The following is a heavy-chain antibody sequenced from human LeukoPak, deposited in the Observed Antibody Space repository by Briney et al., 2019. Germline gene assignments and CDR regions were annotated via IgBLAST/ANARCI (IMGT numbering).Heavy chain of an antibody. CDR1: GFTFSSYW. CDR3: AREAAPSISSSWYELQH. V-gene: IGHV3-74*01. D-gene: IGHD6-13*01. CDR2: INSDGSST. J-gene: IGHJ1*01. Sequence: GGSLRLSCAASGFTFSSYWMHWVRQAPGKGLVWVSRINSDGSSTSYADSVKGRFTISRDNAKNTLYLQMNSLRAEDTAVYYCAREAAPSISSSWYELQHWGQGTLVTVSS.